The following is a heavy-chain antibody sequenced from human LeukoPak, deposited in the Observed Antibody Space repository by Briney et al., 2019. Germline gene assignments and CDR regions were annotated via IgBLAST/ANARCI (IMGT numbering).Heavy chain of an antibody. CDR3: ARHGGYPLFDY. D-gene: IGHD5-12*01. CDR1: GGSISSYY. Sequence: PSETLSLTCTVSGGSISSYYWSWIRQPPGKGLEWIGYIYYSGSTNYNPSLKSRVTISVDTSKNQFSLKLSSVTAADTAAYYCARHGGYPLFDYWGQGTLVTVSS. CDR2: IYYSGST. V-gene: IGHV4-59*08. J-gene: IGHJ4*02.